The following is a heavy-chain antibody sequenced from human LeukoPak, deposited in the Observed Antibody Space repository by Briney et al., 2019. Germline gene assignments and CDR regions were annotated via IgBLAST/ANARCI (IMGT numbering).Heavy chain of an antibody. CDR1: GYTFTSYG. CDR3: ARGEGSDDY. D-gene: IGHD1-26*01. V-gene: IGHV1-18*01. Sequence: GASVKVSCKASGYTFTSYGISWVRQAPGQGLEWMGWISAYNGNTNYAQKFQGRVTITADKSTSTAYMELSSLRSEDTAVYYCARGEGSDDYWGQGTLVTVSS. CDR2: ISAYNGNT. J-gene: IGHJ4*02.